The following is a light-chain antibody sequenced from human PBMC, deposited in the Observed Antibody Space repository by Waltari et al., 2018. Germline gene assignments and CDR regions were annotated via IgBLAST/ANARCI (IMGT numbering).Light chain of an antibody. J-gene: IGLJ2*01. CDR3: SSQSSNDVVL. Sequence: QSALTQPASVSGSPGQSVTIFCAGTSNDVGGYNSVSWYQEHPGQAPRVIIYDVSDRPSGVADRFSGHKSGNTASLTISGLQAEDEADYYCSSQSSNDVVLFGGGTKLTVL. CDR1: SNDVGGYNS. V-gene: IGLV2-14*01. CDR2: DVS.